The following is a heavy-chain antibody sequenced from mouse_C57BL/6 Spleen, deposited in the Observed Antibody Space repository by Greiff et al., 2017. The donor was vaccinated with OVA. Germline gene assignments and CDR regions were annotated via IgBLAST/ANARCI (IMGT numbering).Heavy chain of an antibody. D-gene: IGHD3-2*02. CDR1: GYAFSSSW. CDR3: AREGGSSGYN. Sequence: QVQLQQSGPELVKPGASVKISCKASGYAFSSSWMNWVKQRPGKGLEWIGRIYPGDGDTNYNGKFKGKATLTADKSSSTAYMQLSSLTSEDSAVYFCAREGGSSGYNWGQGTTLTVSS. V-gene: IGHV1-82*01. J-gene: IGHJ2*01. CDR2: IYPGDGDT.